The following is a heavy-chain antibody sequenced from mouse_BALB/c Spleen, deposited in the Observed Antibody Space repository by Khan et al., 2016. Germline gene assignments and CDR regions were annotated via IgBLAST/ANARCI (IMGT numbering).Heavy chain of an antibody. D-gene: IGHD2-3*01. Sequence: VQLKESGPGLVAPSQSLSITCTVSGFSLTNSGVHWVRQPPRKGLDWLGVIWAGGSTDYNSALMSRLSITRDNTQNQVFLKMNSLHTDDTAMYYFARYDQEFDAWFASWGQGTLVTVSA. CDR3: ARYDQEFDAWFAS. J-gene: IGHJ3*01. CDR2: IWAGGST. V-gene: IGHV2-9*02. CDR1: GFSLTNSG.